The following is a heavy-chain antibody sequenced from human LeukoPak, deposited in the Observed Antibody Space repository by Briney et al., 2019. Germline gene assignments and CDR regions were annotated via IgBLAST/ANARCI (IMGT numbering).Heavy chain of an antibody. Sequence: SETLSLTCTVSGGSISSGAYYWGWIRQPPGKGLECIGNIYYTGNTYYNPSLKSRVTISVDTSKTQFSLKLGSVTAADTAVYYCASNLHGYNTFDYWGQGILVTVSS. CDR3: ASNLHGYNTFDY. CDR2: IYYTGNT. CDR1: GGSISSGAYY. J-gene: IGHJ4*02. V-gene: IGHV4-39*01. D-gene: IGHD5-24*01.